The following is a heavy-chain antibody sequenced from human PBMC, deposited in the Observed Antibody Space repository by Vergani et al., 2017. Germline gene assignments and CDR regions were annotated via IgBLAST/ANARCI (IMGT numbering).Heavy chain of an antibody. Sequence: QVQLVESGAEVGKPGASVKISCKASGYTFTAYYIHWVRQAPEQGLEWVGVISPDGFSTFYAQKFQGRVTITRDTSTSTVYVEVTSLRSDDTAVYYCARDVCYYDSSGYYSDWFDPWGQGTLVTVSS. J-gene: IGHJ5*02. CDR1: GYTFTAYY. CDR3: ARDVCYYDSSGYYSDWFDP. D-gene: IGHD3-22*01. CDR2: ISPDGFST. V-gene: IGHV1-46*01.